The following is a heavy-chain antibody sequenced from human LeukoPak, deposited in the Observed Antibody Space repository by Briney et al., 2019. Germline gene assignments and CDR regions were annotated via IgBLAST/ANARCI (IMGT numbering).Heavy chain of an antibody. CDR2: ISAYNGNT. CDR3: ARDSSDYYDSSGYYYY. Sequence: ASVKVSCKASGYTFTRYGISWVRQAPGQRLEWMGWISAYNGNTNYAQKLQGRVTMTTDTSTSTAYMELRSLRSDDTAVYYCARDSSDYYDSSGYYYYWGQGTLVTVSS. J-gene: IGHJ4*02. D-gene: IGHD3-22*01. V-gene: IGHV1-18*01. CDR1: GYTFTRYG.